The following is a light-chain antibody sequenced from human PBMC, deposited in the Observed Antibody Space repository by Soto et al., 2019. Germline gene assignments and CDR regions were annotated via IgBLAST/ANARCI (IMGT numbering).Light chain of an antibody. CDR3: QQYGSSPRT. J-gene: IGKJ1*01. CDR1: QSVRNSY. CDR2: GAS. V-gene: IGKV3-20*01. Sequence: DIVLMQSPGTLSLSPGERATLSCRASQSVRNSYLAWYQQKPGQAPRLLIYGASSRATGIPDRFSGSGSGTDFTLTISRLEPEDFAVYYCQQYGSSPRTFGQVTKVEIK.